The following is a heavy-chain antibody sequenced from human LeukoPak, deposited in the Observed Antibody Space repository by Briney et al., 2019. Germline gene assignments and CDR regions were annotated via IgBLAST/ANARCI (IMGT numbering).Heavy chain of an antibody. CDR2: IIPIFGTA. Sequence: GASVKVSCKASGYTFTSYAMNWVRQAPGQGLEWMGGIIPIFGTANYAQKFQGRVTITADESTSTAYMELSSLRSEDTAVYYCARVPAAAEDYWGQGTLVTVSS. D-gene: IGHD6-13*01. CDR3: ARVPAAAEDY. J-gene: IGHJ4*02. CDR1: GYTFTSYA. V-gene: IGHV1-69*13.